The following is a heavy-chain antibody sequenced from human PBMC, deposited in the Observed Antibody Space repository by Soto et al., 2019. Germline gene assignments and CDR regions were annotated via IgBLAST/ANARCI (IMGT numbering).Heavy chain of an antibody. D-gene: IGHD2-2*01. V-gene: IGHV4-39*01. CDR2: IYYSGST. CDR1: GGSISSSSYY. J-gene: IGHJ5*02. CDR3: ASRPGCSSTSCPPSGSGWFDP. Sequence: QLQLQESGPGLVKPSETLSLTCTVSGGSISSSSYYWGWIRQPPGKGLEWIGSIYYSGSTYYNPSLKSRVTISVDTSKNQFSLKLSSVTAADTAVYYCASRPGCSSTSCPPSGSGWFDPWGQGTLVTVSS.